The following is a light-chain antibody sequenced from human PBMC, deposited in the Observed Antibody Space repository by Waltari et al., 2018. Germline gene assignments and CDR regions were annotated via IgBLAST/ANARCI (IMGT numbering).Light chain of an antibody. Sequence: SYVLTQPPSVSVAPGKTASITCGGNNIGGYSVHWYQHKPGQAPILVIHDDSGRQSGSPERLSGSNSGNTATLTISRVEAGDEADYYCQVWDSNRDHRVFGGGTKLTVL. V-gene: IGLV3-21*04. CDR1: NIGGYS. CDR2: DDS. CDR3: QVWDSNRDHRV. J-gene: IGLJ3*02.